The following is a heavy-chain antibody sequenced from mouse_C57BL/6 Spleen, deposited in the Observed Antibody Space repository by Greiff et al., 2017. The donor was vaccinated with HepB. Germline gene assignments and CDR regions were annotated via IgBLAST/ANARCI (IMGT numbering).Heavy chain of an antibody. CDR1: GYTFTSYW. CDR2: LDPSDSYT. CDR3: ARVGTGTFRGGDY. V-gene: IGHV1-69*01. D-gene: IGHD4-1*01. Sequence: QVQLQQPGAELVMPGASVKLSCKASGYTFTSYWMHWVKQRPGQGLEWIGELDPSDSYTNYNQKFKGKSTLTVDKSSSTAYMQLSSLTSEDSAVYYCARVGTGTFRGGDYWGQGTTLTVSS. J-gene: IGHJ2*01.